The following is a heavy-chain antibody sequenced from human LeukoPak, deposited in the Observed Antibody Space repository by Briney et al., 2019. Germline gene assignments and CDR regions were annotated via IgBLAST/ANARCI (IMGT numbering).Heavy chain of an antibody. D-gene: IGHD5-18*01. CDR1: GVSISGYY. J-gene: IGHJ6*03. V-gene: IGHV4-59*01. Sequence: SETLSLTCTVSGVSISGYYWSWIRQPPGKGLEWIGYIYYSGSTNYNPSLKSRATISVDTSKNQFSLKLSSVTAADTAVYYCARTTEGGYTYDYFYYYYMDVWGKGTTVTISS. CDR2: IYYSGST. CDR3: ARTTEGGYTYDYFYYYYMDV.